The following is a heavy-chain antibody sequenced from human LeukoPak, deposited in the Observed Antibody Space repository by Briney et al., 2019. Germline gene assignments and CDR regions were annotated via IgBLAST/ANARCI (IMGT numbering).Heavy chain of an antibody. D-gene: IGHD5-24*01. V-gene: IGHV4-31*03. CDR2: IYYSGNT. Sequence: SETLSLTCTVSGGSFSSGGYFWSWIRQHPGKGLERIGYIYYSGNTYYNPSLQSRVTISLDTSKNQFSLKLTSVTAADTAMYYCAREGNGYNSFDFWGQGTLVTVSS. CDR1: GGSFSSGGYF. CDR3: AREGNGYNSFDF. J-gene: IGHJ4*02.